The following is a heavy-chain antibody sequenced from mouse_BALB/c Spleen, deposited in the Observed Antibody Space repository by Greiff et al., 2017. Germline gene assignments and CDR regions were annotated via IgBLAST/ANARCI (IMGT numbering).Heavy chain of an antibody. CDR3: ARRDGYYSYYAMDY. V-gene: IGHV2-2*02. CDR2: IWSGGST. CDR1: GFSLTSYG. D-gene: IGHD2-3*01. J-gene: IGHJ4*01. Sequence: QVQLKESGPGLVQPSQSLSITCTVSGFSLTSYGVHWVRQSPGKGLEWLGVIWSGGSTDYNAAFISRLSISKDNSKSQVFFKMNSLQANDTAIYYCARRDGYYSYYAMDYWGQGTSVTVSS.